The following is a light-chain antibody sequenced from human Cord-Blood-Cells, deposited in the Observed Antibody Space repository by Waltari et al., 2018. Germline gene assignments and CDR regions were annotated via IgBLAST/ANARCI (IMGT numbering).Light chain of an antibody. CDR2: EVT. CDR3: SSYTSSSTL. Sequence: QSALTQPASVSGSPGQSITISCTGTSSDAGGYTYVSCYHQHPGKAPKLMFYEVTNRPSGVSNLFSGSKSGNTASLTIAGLQAEDEADYYFSSYTSSSTLFGGGTKLTVL. J-gene: IGLJ2*01. CDR1: SSDAGGYTY. V-gene: IGLV2-14*01.